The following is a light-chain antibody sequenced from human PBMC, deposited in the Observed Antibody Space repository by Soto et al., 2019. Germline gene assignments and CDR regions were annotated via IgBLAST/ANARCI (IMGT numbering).Light chain of an antibody. V-gene: IGLV2-14*01. CDR3: SSYTSSSILYV. CDR1: SSDVGGYNY. J-gene: IGLJ1*01. Sequence: QSALTQPASVSGSPGQSITIPCTGTSSDVGGYNYVSWYQQHPGKAPKLMIYEVSNRPSGVSNRFSGSKSGNTASLTISGLQAEDEADYYCSSYTSSSILYVFGTGTKLTVL. CDR2: EVS.